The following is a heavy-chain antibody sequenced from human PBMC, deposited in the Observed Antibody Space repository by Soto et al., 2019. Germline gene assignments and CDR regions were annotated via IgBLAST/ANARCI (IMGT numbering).Heavy chain of an antibody. D-gene: IGHD5-12*01. V-gene: IGHV1-18*01. CDR2: ISTYSGDT. Sequence: QVPLVQSGVEVKTPGASVKVSCQASGYTFFTYDISWVRQAPGQGLEWMGWISTYSGDTKYAQKFQGRVTMTTDTSTTTPYLDLRSLRSDDTAVYYCARHHGPTTSEKWFDTWGQGTLVTVSS. CDR3: ARHHGPTTSEKWFDT. J-gene: IGHJ5*02. CDR1: GYTFFTYD.